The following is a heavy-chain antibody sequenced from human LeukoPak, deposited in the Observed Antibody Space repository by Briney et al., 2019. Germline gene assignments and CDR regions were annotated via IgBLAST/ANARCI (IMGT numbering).Heavy chain of an antibody. CDR2: INQAGSGQ. V-gene: IGHV3-7*01. CDR1: GFTFSSYW. Sequence: GGSLRLSCSASGFTFSSYWMSWVRQAPGKGLEWVANINQAGSGQNYMDSVRGRFTISRDNAKNALYLQMNSLRVEDTAIYYCARERVPFARDYWGQGTLVIVSS. J-gene: IGHJ4*02. D-gene: IGHD2-2*01. CDR3: ARERVPFARDY.